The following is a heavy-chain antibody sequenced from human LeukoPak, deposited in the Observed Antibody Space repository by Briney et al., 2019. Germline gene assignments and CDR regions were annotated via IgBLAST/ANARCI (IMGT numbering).Heavy chain of an antibody. CDR2: IYSGGST. Sequence: GGSLRLPCAASGFTFDDYGMSWVRQVPGKGLEWVSLIYSGGSTYYADSVKGRFTISRDNSKNTLYLQMNSLRAEDTAVYYCARVGGLLVAFDIWGQGTMVTVSS. CDR3: ARVGGLLVAFDI. D-gene: IGHD2/OR15-2a*01. V-gene: IGHV3-66*01. J-gene: IGHJ3*02. CDR1: GFTFDDYG.